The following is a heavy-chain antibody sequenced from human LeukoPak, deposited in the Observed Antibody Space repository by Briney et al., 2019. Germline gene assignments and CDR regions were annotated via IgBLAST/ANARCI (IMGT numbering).Heavy chain of an antibody. V-gene: IGHV4-59*01. CDR3: ARAEYYDFWSGYPGDAFDI. Sequence: PSETLSLTSTVSGGSISSYYWSWIRQPPGKGLEWIGYIYYSGSTNYNPSLKSRVTISVDTSKNQFSLKLSSVTAADTAVYYCARAEYYDFWSGYPGDAFDIWGQGTMVTVSS. J-gene: IGHJ3*02. CDR1: GGSISSYY. CDR2: IYYSGST. D-gene: IGHD3-3*01.